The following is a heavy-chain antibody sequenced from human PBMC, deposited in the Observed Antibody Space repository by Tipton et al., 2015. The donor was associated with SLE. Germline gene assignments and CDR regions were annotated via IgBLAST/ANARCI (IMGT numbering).Heavy chain of an antibody. Sequence: SLRLSCAASGFTFSGSAMHWVRQASGKGLEWVGRIRSKVQSYATAYAASVTGRFTISRDDSKNMAYLQMNSLKTDDTAVYYCTRSPGDSWGQGTLVTVSS. V-gene: IGHV3-73*01. CDR3: TRSPGDS. CDR2: IRSKVQSYAT. J-gene: IGHJ5*01. CDR1: GFTFSGSA.